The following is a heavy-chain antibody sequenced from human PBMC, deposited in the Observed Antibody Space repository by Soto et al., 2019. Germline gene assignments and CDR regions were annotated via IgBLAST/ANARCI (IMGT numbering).Heavy chain of an antibody. J-gene: IGHJ4*02. CDR1: GIIFTGFG. V-gene: IGHV3-33*01. Sequence: GGSLRLSCAASGIIFTGFGMNWVRQAPGKGLEWVAVIRYDGSNTYYADSVKGRFTISRDNSKNTLYLQMNSLRAEDTAVYYCAREGVGATVFFGYFDYWGQGALVTVSS. CDR2: IRYDGSNT. D-gene: IGHD1-26*01. CDR3: AREGVGATVFFGYFDY.